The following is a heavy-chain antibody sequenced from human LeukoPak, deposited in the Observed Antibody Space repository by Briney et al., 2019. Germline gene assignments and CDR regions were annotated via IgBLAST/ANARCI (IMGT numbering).Heavy chain of an antibody. V-gene: IGHV3-74*01. CDR2: INSDGSST. Sequence: GGSLRLSCAASGFTFSSYWMHWVRQAPGKGLVWVSRINSDGSSTSYADSVKGRFTISRDNAKNTLYLQMNSLRAEDTAVYYCARAAKFEFYFDYWGQGTQVTVSS. CDR3: ARAAKFEFYFDY. J-gene: IGHJ4*02. CDR1: GFTFSSYW. D-gene: IGHD3-10*01.